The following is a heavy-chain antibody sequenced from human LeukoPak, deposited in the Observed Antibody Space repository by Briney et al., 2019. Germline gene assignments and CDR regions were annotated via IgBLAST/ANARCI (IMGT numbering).Heavy chain of an antibody. CDR1: GFTFDDYA. CDR3: ARLVAATDGWFDP. Sequence: GGSLRLSCAASGFTFDDYAMHWVRQAPGKGLEWVSLISWDGGSTYYADSVKGRFTISRDNSKNSLYLQMNSLRAEDTAVYYCARLVAATDGWFDPWGQGTLVTVSS. J-gene: IGHJ5*02. D-gene: IGHD2-15*01. V-gene: IGHV3-43D*03. CDR2: ISWDGGST.